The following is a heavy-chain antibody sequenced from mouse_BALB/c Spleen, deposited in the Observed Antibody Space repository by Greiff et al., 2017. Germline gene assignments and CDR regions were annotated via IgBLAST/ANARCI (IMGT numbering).Heavy chain of an antibody. CDR2: ISSGGST. J-gene: IGHJ4*01. D-gene: IGHD1-1*01. Sequence: EVQRVESGGGLVKPGGSLKLSCAASGFTFSSYAMSWVRQTPEKRLEWVASISSGGSTYYPDSVKGRFTISRDNARNILYLQMSSLRSEDTAMYYCARDGSSSYYYAMDYWGQGTSVTVSS. CDR1: GFTFSSYA. V-gene: IGHV5-6-5*01. CDR3: ARDGSSSYYYAMDY.